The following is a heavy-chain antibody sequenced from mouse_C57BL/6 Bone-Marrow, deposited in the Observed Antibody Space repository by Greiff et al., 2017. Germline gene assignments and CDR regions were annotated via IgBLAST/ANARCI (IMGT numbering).Heavy chain of an antibody. CDR1: GYTFTSYW. CDR3: ARRIYYGNYEAMDY. D-gene: IGHD2-1*01. CDR2: IDPSDSET. V-gene: IGHV1-52*01. J-gene: IGHJ4*01. Sequence: QVQLQQPGAELVRPGSSVKLSCKASGYTFTSYWMHWVKQRPIQGLEWIGNIDPSDSETHYNQKFKDKATLTVDKSSSTAYMQLSSLTSEDSAVYYCARRIYYGNYEAMDYWGQGTSVTVSS.